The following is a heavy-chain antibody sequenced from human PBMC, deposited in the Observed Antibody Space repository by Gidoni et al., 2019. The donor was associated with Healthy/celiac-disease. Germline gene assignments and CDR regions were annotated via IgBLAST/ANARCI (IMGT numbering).Heavy chain of an antibody. CDR2: SSGSEGST. V-gene: IGHV3-23*01. J-gene: IGHJ4*02. CDR3: AKDPSGLDY. D-gene: IGHD3-3*01. CDR1: GFTFSSYD. Sequence: EVQLLDSGGGLVQHGVSLRLSCAASGFTFSSYDMSWVRQAPGKWLEWVSASSGSEGSTYYAESVKGRCTISRENSKNTLYLQMKSLRAEDTAVYYCAKDPSGLDYWGQGTLVTVSS.